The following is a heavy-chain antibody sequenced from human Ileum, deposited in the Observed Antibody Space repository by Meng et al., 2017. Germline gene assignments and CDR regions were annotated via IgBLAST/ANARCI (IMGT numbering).Heavy chain of an antibody. CDR2: ISYDGSNK. Sequence: QVQLVESGGGVVQPGCSLRLSRASSGFTFSSYARHWVRQAPGKGLEWVAVISYDGSNKYYADSVKGRFTISRDNSKNTLYLQMNSLRAEDTAVYYCARDPLAYCGGDCYTHLAYWGQGTLVTVSS. CDR3: ARDPLAYCGGDCYTHLAY. V-gene: IGHV3-30-3*01. J-gene: IGHJ4*02. CDR1: GFTFSSYA. D-gene: IGHD2-21*02.